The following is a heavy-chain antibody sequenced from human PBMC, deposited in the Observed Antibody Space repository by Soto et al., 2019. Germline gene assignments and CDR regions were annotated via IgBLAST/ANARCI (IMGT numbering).Heavy chain of an antibody. Sequence: GESLKISCKGSGYGFTSYWIGWVRQMPGKGLEWMGIIYPGDSDTRYSPSFQGQVTISADKSISTAYLQWSSLKASDTAMYYCARQNYYDSSGYYWAIWGQGTMVTVSS. D-gene: IGHD3-22*01. V-gene: IGHV5-51*01. J-gene: IGHJ3*02. CDR1: GYGFTSYW. CDR2: IYPGDSDT. CDR3: ARQNYYDSSGYYWAI.